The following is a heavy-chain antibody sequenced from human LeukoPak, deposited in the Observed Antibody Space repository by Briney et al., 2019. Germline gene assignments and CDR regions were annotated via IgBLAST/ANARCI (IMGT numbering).Heavy chain of an antibody. CDR2: ISGSGGST. D-gene: IGHD2-21*02. Sequence: GGSLRLSCAASGFTFSSYAMSWVRQAPGKGLEWVSAISGSGGSTYYADSVKGRFTISRDNSKNTLYLQMNSLRAGDTAVYYCAKPDCGGDCYSDAFDIWGQGTMVTVSS. CDR3: AKPDCGGDCYSDAFDI. J-gene: IGHJ3*02. CDR1: GFTFSSYA. V-gene: IGHV3-23*01.